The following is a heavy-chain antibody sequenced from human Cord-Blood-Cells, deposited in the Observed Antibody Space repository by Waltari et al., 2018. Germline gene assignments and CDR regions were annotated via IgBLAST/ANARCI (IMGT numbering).Heavy chain of an antibody. CDR2: INPNSGGT. Sequence: QVQLVQSGAEVKKPGASVKVSCKASGYTFTGYYMHWVRQAPGQGLEWMGWINPNSGGTNYAQKFQGLVTRTRHTSISTAYMELSRLRSDDTAVYYCARTSIVGATRYYYYGRDVWGQGTTVTVS. CDR1: GYTFTGYY. V-gene: IGHV1-2*04. D-gene: IGHD1-26*01. J-gene: IGHJ6*02. CDR3: ARTSIVGATRYYYYGRDV.